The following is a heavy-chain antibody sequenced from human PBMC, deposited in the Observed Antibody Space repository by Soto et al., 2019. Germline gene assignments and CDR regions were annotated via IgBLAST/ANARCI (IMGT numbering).Heavy chain of an antibody. CDR2: VYNSGST. D-gene: IGHD6-13*01. Sequence: PSETLSLTCTVSGGSISSNYWTWIRQPPGKGLEWIGYVYNSGSTNYNPSPKSRVTISEDTSKSQFSLKVNSMTAADTAVYYCARYSSEAVAGYTLDNWGQGILVTVSS. J-gene: IGHJ4*02. CDR1: GGSISSNY. CDR3: ARYSSEAVAGYTLDN. V-gene: IGHV4-59*01.